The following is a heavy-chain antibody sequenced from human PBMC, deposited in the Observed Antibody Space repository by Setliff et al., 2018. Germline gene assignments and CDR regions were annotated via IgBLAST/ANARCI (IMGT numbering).Heavy chain of an antibody. Sequence: GGSLRLSCAVSGFTFSSYAMSWVRQAPGKGLEWVSTIYSGDRSTFYTDSVKGRFTISRDSSKNTLYLQMNSLRAEDTAVYYCARCSSWHGHYPHFNYWGQGTLVTVSS. J-gene: IGHJ4*02. CDR3: ARCSSWHGHYPHFNY. CDR2: IYSGDRST. V-gene: IGHV3-23*03. CDR1: GFTFSSYA. D-gene: IGHD6-13*01.